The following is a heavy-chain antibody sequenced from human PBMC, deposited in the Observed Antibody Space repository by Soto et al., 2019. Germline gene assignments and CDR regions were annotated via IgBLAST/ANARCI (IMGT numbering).Heavy chain of an antibody. V-gene: IGHV1-18*04. CDR2: ISAYNGNT. CDR3: AVQRGYSDGFRGWFAP. J-gene: IGHJ5*02. CDR1: GYTFTSYG. D-gene: IGHD5-18*01. Sequence: QVQLVQSGAEVKKPGASVKVSCKASGYTFTSYGISWVRQAPGQGLEWMGWISAYNGNTNYAQKLQGRVTMTTDTSTCTASMGLRSLRSDDTAVYYCAVQRGYSDGFRGWFAPWGQGTLVTVSS.